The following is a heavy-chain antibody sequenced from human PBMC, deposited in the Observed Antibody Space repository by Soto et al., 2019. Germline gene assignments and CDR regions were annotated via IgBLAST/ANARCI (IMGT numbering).Heavy chain of an antibody. CDR3: ARVPRDSSGLAYMDYYYYYMDV. V-gene: IGHV3-7*04. J-gene: IGHJ6*03. CDR1: GFTFSSYW. CDR2: IKQDGSEK. D-gene: IGHD6-19*01. Sequence: EVQLVESGGGLVQPGGSLRLSCAASGFTFSSYWMSWVRQAPGKGLEWVANIKQDGSEKYYVDSVKGRFTISRDNANNSLYLQMNSLRAEDTAVYYCARVPRDSSGLAYMDYYYYYMDVWGKGTTVTVSS.